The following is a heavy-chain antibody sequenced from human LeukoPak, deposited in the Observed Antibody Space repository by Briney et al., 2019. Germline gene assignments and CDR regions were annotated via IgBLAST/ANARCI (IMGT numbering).Heavy chain of an antibody. CDR3: ARSKGLRWPTDY. D-gene: IGHD4-23*01. Sequence: GRSLRLSCAASGFTFSSYAMHWVRQAPGKGLEWVAVISYDGSNKYYADSVKGRFTISRDNSKNTLYLQMNSLRAEDTAVYYCARSKGLRWPTDYWGQGTLVTVSS. CDR2: ISYDGSNK. J-gene: IGHJ4*02. CDR1: GFTFSSYA. V-gene: IGHV3-30*01.